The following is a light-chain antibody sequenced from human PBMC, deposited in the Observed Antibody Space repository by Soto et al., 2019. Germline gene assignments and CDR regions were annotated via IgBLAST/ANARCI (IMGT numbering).Light chain of an antibody. CDR3: QHYNSYSEA. V-gene: IGKV3-15*01. J-gene: IGKJ1*01. Sequence: EIVMTQSPATLSVSPGERATLSCRASQSVSSNLAWYQQKPGQAPRLLIYGASTRATGIPARISGSGSGTEFTLTISILQPDDFATYYCQHYNSYSEAFGQGTKWELK. CDR1: QSVSSN. CDR2: GAS.